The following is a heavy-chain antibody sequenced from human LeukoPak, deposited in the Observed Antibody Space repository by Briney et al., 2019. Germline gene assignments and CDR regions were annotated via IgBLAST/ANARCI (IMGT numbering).Heavy chain of an antibody. Sequence: PSETLSLTRTVSGGSIRSYYWSWIRQPPGKGLEWIGYIYYSGSTNYNPSLKSRVTISVDTSKNQFSLKLSSVTAADTAVYYCARVAASSGYYYYYGMDVWGQGTTVTVSS. J-gene: IGHJ6*02. CDR1: GGSIRSYY. V-gene: IGHV4-59*01. D-gene: IGHD3-22*01. CDR2: IYYSGST. CDR3: ARVAASSGYYYYYGMDV.